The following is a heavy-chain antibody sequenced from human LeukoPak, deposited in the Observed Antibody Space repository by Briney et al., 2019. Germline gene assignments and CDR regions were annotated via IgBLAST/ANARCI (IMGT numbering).Heavy chain of an antibody. V-gene: IGHV3-64*01. D-gene: IGHD3-22*01. Sequence: GGSLRLSCAASGFTFSSYAMHWVRQAPGKGLEYVSAISSNGGSTYYANSVKGRFTISRDNSKNTLYLQMGSLRAEDTAVYYCAKQGSLEGYYYDSSGSFGPGYWGQGTLVTVSS. CDR1: GFTFSSYA. J-gene: IGHJ4*02. CDR3: AKQGSLEGYYYDSSGSFGPGY. CDR2: ISSNGGST.